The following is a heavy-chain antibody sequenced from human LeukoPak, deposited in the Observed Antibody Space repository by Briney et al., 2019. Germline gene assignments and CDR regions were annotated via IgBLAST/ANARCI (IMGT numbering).Heavy chain of an antibody. V-gene: IGHV1-18*01. CDR1: GYNFINYG. D-gene: IGHD5-18*01. CDR3: ARTDTAMLQGYGMDV. Sequence: GASVKVSCKASGYNFINYGISWVRQAPGQGLEWMGWISAYNGNTNYAQKFQGRVTMTTDTSTSTAYIDLRSLRSDDTAIYYCARTDTAMLQGYGMDVWGQGTTVTVSS. J-gene: IGHJ6*02. CDR2: ISAYNGNT.